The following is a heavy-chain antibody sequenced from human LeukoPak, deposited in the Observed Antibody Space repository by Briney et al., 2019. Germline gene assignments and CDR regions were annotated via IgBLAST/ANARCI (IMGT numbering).Heavy chain of an antibody. Sequence: GGSLRLSCAASGFTFSSYGMHWVRQAPGKGLEWAAVIWYDGSNKYYADSVKGRFTISRDNSKNTLYLQMNSLRAEDTAVYYCAKDPMSLMYYDFWSGSVPYYFDYWGQGTLVTVSS. CDR2: IWYDGSNK. CDR1: GFTFSSYG. J-gene: IGHJ4*02. D-gene: IGHD3-3*01. CDR3: AKDPMSLMYYDFWSGSVPYYFDY. V-gene: IGHV3-33*06.